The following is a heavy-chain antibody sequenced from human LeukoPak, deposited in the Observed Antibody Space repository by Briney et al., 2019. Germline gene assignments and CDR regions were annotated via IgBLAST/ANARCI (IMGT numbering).Heavy chain of an antibody. V-gene: IGHV3-64*04. D-gene: IGHD2-15*01. CDR1: GFAVSSYA. CDR2: ISGNGGIT. Sequence: GGSLRLSCSASGFAVSSYAMHWVRLAPGKGLDYVSTISGNGGITSYADSVKGRFTISRDNSKNTLYLQVNSLRAEDTAVYYCASHPAHYCSGGSCFYPYWGQGTLVTVSS. J-gene: IGHJ4*02. CDR3: ASHPAHYCSGGSCFYPY.